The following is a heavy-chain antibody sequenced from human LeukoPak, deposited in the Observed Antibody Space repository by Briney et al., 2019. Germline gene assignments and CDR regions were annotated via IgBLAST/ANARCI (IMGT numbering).Heavy chain of an antibody. J-gene: IGHJ4*02. Sequence: GGSLRLSCAASGFTFSSYAMSWVRQAPGKGLEWVSAISGSGGSTYYADSVKGRFTISRDNSKNTLYLQMNSLRAEDTAVYYCAIKPYSSGWCLDYWGQGTLVTVSS. CDR2: ISGSGGST. D-gene: IGHD6-19*01. V-gene: IGHV3-23*01. CDR3: AIKPYSSGWCLDY. CDR1: GFTFSSYA.